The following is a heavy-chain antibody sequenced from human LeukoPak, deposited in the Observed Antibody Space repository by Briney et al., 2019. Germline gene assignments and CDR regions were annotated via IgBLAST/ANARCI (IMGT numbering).Heavy chain of an antibody. Sequence: GESLKISCKGSGYNFSTYWIGWVRQMPGKGLEWMGIIYPSDSDTRYSPSFQGLVTISADKSISTAYLQWSSLKASDTAMYYCARRLYDSGWYLDYWGQGTLVTVSS. J-gene: IGHJ4*02. CDR3: ARRLYDSGWYLDY. CDR2: IYPSDSDT. D-gene: IGHD6-19*01. CDR1: GYNFSTYW. V-gene: IGHV5-51*01.